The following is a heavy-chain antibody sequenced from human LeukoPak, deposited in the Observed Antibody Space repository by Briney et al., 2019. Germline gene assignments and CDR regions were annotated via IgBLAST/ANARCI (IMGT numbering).Heavy chain of an antibody. CDR1: GVSISSYY. V-gene: IGHV4-59*08. J-gene: IGHJ4*02. CDR2: IYYSGST. Sequence: SETLSLTCTVSGVSISSYYWSWIRQPPGKGLEWIGYIYYSGSTNYNPSLKSRVTISVDTSKNQFSLKLSSVTAADTAVYYCVNYYDSSDYQQPNHFDYWGQGTLVTVSS. D-gene: IGHD3-22*01. CDR3: VNYYDSSDYQQPNHFDY.